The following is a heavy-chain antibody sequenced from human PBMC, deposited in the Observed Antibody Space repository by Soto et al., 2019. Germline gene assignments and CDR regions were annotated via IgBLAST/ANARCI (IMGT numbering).Heavy chain of an antibody. CDR2: IVVGSGNT. CDR3: AADKGYYYDSSGYYYYYGMDV. Sequence: QMQLVQSGPEVKKPGTSVKVSCKASGFTFTSSAMQWVRQARGQRLEWIGWIVVGSGNTNYAQKFQDRVTITRDMSTSTAYMELSSLRSEDTAVYYCAADKGYYYDSSGYYYYYGMDVWGQGTTVTVSS. CDR1: GFTFTSSA. J-gene: IGHJ6*02. V-gene: IGHV1-58*02. D-gene: IGHD3-22*01.